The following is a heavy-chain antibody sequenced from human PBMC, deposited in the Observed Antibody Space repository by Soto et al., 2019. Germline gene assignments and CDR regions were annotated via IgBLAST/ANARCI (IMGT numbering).Heavy chain of an antibody. Sequence: EVQLLESGGGLVQPGGSLRLSCAASGFTFSSYAMSWVRQAPGKGLEWVSAISGSGGSTYYADSVKGRFTISRDNSKNTLYLQMNSLRAEDTAVYYCAKRFYSGYDYKWSLMVGISYGMDVWGQGTTVTVSS. CDR1: GFTFSSYA. CDR2: ISGSGGST. CDR3: AKRFYSGYDYKWSLMVGISYGMDV. D-gene: IGHD5-12*01. J-gene: IGHJ6*02. V-gene: IGHV3-23*01.